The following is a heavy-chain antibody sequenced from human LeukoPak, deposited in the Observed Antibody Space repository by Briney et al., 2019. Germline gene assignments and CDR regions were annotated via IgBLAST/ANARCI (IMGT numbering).Heavy chain of an antibody. V-gene: IGHV4-38-2*01. CDR1: GYSISSGYY. J-gene: IGHJ4*02. CDR2: IYHSGST. D-gene: IGHD3-3*01. CDR3: ASNNYDFWSGRFDY. Sequence: PSETLSLTCAVSGYSISSGYYWGWIRQPPGKGLGWIGSIYHSGSTYYNPSLKSRVTISVDTSKNQFSLKLSSVTAADTAVYYCASNNYDFWSGRFDYWGQGTLVTVSS.